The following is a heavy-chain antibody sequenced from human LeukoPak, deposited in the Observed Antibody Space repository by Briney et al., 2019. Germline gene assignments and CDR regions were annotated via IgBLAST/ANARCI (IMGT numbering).Heavy chain of an antibody. CDR2: IYYSGST. J-gene: IGHJ4*02. CDR1: GGSISSYY. V-gene: IGHV4-59*01. D-gene: IGHD2-2*01. Sequence: SETLSLTCTVSGGSISSYYWSWIRQPPGKGLEWIGYIYYSGSTNYNPSLKSRVTISVDTSKNQFSLKLSSVTAADTAVYYCARVGGVCSSTSCQGTWCDYWGQGTLVTVSS. CDR3: ARVGGVCSSTSCQGTWCDY.